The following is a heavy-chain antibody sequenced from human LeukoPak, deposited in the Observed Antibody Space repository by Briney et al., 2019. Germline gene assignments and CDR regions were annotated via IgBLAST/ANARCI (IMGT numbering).Heavy chain of an antibody. CDR2: IKQDGSDR. V-gene: IGHV3-7*03. CDR3: VRNLAVAGTCFDS. CDR1: GFTFRNYW. D-gene: IGHD6-19*01. Sequence: GGSLRLSCAAPGFTFRNYWMSWVCQAPGTGLEWVANIKQDGSDRNYVTSVRGRFTISRDNAESSLYLQMNSLRVEDTAVYYCVRNLAVAGTCFDSWGQGTLVTVTS. J-gene: IGHJ4*02.